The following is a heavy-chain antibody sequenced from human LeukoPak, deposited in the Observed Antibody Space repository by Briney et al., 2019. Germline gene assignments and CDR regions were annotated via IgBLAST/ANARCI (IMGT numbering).Heavy chain of an antibody. J-gene: IGHJ4*02. CDR2: INPNSGGT. D-gene: IGHD6-19*01. CDR3: ARGDVLGIAVAGPLSFDY. V-gene: IGHV1-2*04. Sequence: ASVKVSCKASGYTITSYYMHWGRQAPRQGHEWMGWINPNSGGTTYAQKFQGWVTMTRDTSISTAYMELSRLRSDDTAVYYCARGDVLGIAVAGPLSFDYWGQGTLVTVSS. CDR1: GYTITSYY.